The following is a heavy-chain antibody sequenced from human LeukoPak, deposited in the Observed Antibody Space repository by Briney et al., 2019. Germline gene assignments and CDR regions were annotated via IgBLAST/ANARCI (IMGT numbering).Heavy chain of an antibody. D-gene: IGHD4-17*01. CDR2: ISGSGGST. J-gene: IGHJ4*02. CDR1: GFTFSSYA. CDR3: AKDTSRDYGDYTTDY. Sequence: PGGSLRLSCAASGFTFSSYAMSWVRQAPGRGLEWVSAISGSGGSTYYADSVKGRFTISRDNSKNTLYLQMNSLRAEDTAVYYCAKDTSRDYGDYTTDYWGQGTLVTVSS. V-gene: IGHV3-23*01.